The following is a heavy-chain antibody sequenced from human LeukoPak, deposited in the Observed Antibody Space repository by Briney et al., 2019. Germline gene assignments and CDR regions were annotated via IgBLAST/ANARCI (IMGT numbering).Heavy chain of an antibody. V-gene: IGHV1-69*13. J-gene: IGHJ4*02. CDR2: IIPIFGTA. CDR3: AREYCSSTSCYAAFDY. CDR1: GGTFSSYA. Sequence: SVKVSCKASGGTFSSYAISWVRQAPGQGLEWMGGIIPIFGTANYAQKFQGRGTITADESTSTAYMELSSLRSEDTAVYYCAREYCSSTSCYAAFDYWGQGTLVTVSS. D-gene: IGHD2-2*01.